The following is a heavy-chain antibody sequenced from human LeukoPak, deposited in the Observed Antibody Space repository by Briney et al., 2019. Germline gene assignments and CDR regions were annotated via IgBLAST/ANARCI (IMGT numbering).Heavy chain of an antibody. CDR2: IYYSGST. Sequence: PSETLSLTCTVSIGSISIGDYYWSWIRQPPGKGLEWIGYIYYSGSTYYNPSLKSRVTISVDTSKSQFSLKLSSVTAADTAVYYCARGIAYGGNSFIDYWGQGTLVTVSS. J-gene: IGHJ4*02. D-gene: IGHD4-23*01. CDR1: IGSISIGDYY. CDR3: ARGIAYGGNSFIDY. V-gene: IGHV4-30-4*01.